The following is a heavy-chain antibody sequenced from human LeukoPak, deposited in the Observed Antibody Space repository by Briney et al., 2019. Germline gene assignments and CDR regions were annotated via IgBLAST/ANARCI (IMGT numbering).Heavy chain of an antibody. V-gene: IGHV3-30*18. CDR3: AKAGVHGAFDP. D-gene: IGHD3-10*01. Sequence: TGGSLRLSCAASGFTFSSYGMHWVRQAPGKGLEWVAVISYDGSNKYYADSVKGRFTISRDNSKNTLYLQMNSLRAEDTAVYYCAKAGVHGAFDPWGQGTLVTVSS. J-gene: IGHJ5*02. CDR1: GFTFSSYG. CDR2: ISYDGSNK.